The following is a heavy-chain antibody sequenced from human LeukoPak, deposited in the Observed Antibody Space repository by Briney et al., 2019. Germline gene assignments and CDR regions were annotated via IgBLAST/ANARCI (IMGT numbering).Heavy chain of an antibody. D-gene: IGHD2-2*01. V-gene: IGHV3-30*04. CDR3: ARSYCSGSTCYAPEY. CDR1: GVTFSTYA. Sequence: GGSLRLSCAASGVTFSTYAMYWIRQAPGKGLEWVAVISYDGSNKYYADSVKGRLTISRDTSENTLYLQMSSLSAEDTAVYYCARSYCSGSTCYAPEYWGQGTLVTVSS. J-gene: IGHJ4*02. CDR2: ISYDGSNK.